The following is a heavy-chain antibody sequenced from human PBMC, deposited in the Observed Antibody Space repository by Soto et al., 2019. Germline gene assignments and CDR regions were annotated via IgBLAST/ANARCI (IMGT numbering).Heavy chain of an antibody. CDR1: GFTFSSYS. CDR3: ARGRITIFGVAPGRAFDI. J-gene: IGHJ3*02. D-gene: IGHD3-3*01. Sequence: TGGALRLSCAASGFTFSSYSMNWVRQAPGKELEWVSSISSSSSYIYYADSVKGRFTISRDNAKNSLYLQMNSLRAEDTAVYYCARGRITIFGVAPGRAFDIWGQGTMVTVSS. V-gene: IGHV3-21*01. CDR2: ISSSSSYI.